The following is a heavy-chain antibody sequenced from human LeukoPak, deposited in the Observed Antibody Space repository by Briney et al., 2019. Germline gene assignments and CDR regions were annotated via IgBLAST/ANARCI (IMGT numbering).Heavy chain of an antibody. Sequence: GASLRLSCAASGFTFSSYGMHWVRQAPGKGLEWVAVISYDGSNKYYADSVKGRFTISRDNSKNTLYLQMNSLRAEDTAVYYCVKSIRGPIDAFDIWGQGTMVTVSS. CDR3: VKSIRGPIDAFDI. CDR1: GFTFSSYG. CDR2: ISYDGSNK. V-gene: IGHV3-30*18. J-gene: IGHJ3*02. D-gene: IGHD3-9*01.